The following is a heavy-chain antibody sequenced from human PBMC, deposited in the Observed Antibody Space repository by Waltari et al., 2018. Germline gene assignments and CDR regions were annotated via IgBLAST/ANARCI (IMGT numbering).Heavy chain of an antibody. J-gene: IGHJ4*02. CDR1: GFTVSSNY. D-gene: IGHD4-17*01. CDR3: ARGDGDYLYYFDY. V-gene: IGHV3-53*01. Sequence: EVQLVESGGGLIQPGGSLRLSCAASGFTVSSNYMSWVRQAPGKGLEGVSVIYSGGSTYYADAVKGRFTISRDNSKNTLYLQMNSLRAEDTAVYYCARGDGDYLYYFDYWGQGTLVTVSS. CDR2: IYSGGST.